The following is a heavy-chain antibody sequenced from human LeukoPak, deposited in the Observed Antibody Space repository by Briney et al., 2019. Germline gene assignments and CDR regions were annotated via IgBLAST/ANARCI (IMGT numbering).Heavy chain of an antibody. CDR1: GFSLSTRGVG. CDR2: IFWDDDK. V-gene: IGHV2-5*02. CDR3: AHERDYGGNSVADY. Sequence: SGPTLVNPTQTLTLTCTFSGFSLSTRGVGVGWIRQPPGKALEWLALIFWDDDKRYSPSPKSRLTITKDTSKNQVVLTMTNMDPVDTATYYCAHERDYGGNSVADYWGQGTLVTVSS. D-gene: IGHD4-23*01. J-gene: IGHJ4*02.